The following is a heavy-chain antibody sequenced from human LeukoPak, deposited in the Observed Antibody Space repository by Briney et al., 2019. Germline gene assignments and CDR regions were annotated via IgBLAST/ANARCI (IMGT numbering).Heavy chain of an antibody. Sequence: GASVKVSCKASGYTFTSYAMHWVRQAPGQRLEWMGWINAGNGNTKYSQKFQGRVTITRDTSASTAYMELSSLRSEDTAVYYCARIITGTTKGDAFDIWGQGTMVTVSS. V-gene: IGHV1-3*01. CDR1: GYTFTSYA. J-gene: IGHJ3*02. D-gene: IGHD1-7*01. CDR2: INAGNGNT. CDR3: ARIITGTTKGDAFDI.